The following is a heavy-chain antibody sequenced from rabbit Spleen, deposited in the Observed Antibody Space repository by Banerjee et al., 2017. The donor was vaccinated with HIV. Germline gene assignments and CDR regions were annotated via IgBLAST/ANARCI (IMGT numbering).Heavy chain of an antibody. CDR2: INMVTGKS. Sequence: QEQLEESGGGLVKPEGSLTLTCKASGVSFNDKDVMCWVRQAPGKGLEWITCINMVTGKSVYATWAIDRFTISKTSSTTVTLQVTSLTAADTATYFCARDTSSSFSSYGMDLWGPGTLVTVS. CDR3: ARDTSSSFSSYGMDL. J-gene: IGHJ6*01. V-gene: IGHV1S45*01. CDR1: GVSFNDKDV. D-gene: IGHD1-1*01.